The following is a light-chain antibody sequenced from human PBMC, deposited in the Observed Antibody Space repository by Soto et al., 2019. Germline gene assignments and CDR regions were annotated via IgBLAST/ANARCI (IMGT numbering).Light chain of an antibody. CDR2: VNSDGSH. CDR3: QTWGTGIRV. J-gene: IGLJ3*02. CDR1: SGHSSYA. Sequence: QPVLTQSPSASASLGASVKLTCTLDSGHSSYAIAWHQQQPEKGPRFLMKVNSDGSHNEGDGIPDRFSGSSSGAERYLTISSLQSEDEADYYCQTWGTGIRVFGGGTKLTVL. V-gene: IGLV4-69*01.